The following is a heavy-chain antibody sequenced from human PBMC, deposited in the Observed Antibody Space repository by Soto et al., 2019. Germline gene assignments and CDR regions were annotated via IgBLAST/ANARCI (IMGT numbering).Heavy chain of an antibody. CDR2: IIPIFGTA. CDR3: ARWAYSGSYLDAFDI. CDR1: GGTFSSYA. Sequence: GASVKVSCKASGGTFSSYAISWVRQAPGQGLEWMGGIIPIFGTANYAQKFQGRVTITADESTSTAYMELSSLRSEDTAVYYCARWAYSGSYLDAFDIWGQGTMVTVSS. V-gene: IGHV1-69*13. J-gene: IGHJ3*02. D-gene: IGHD1-26*01.